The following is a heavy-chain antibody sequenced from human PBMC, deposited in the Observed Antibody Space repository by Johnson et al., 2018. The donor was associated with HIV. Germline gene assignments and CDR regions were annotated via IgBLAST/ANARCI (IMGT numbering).Heavy chain of an antibody. D-gene: IGHD3-22*01. CDR2: IKQDGSEK. Sequence: VQLVESGGGVVQPGKSLTLSCVVSGLDFSNFGIHWVRQAPGKGPEWVANIKQDGSEKYYVDSVKGRFTISRDNAKNSLYLQMNSLRAEDTAVYFCVRDRGTVVIWSDAFDIWGQGTMVTVSS. CDR1: GLDFSNFG. V-gene: IGHV3-7*01. CDR3: VRDRGTVVIWSDAFDI. J-gene: IGHJ3*02.